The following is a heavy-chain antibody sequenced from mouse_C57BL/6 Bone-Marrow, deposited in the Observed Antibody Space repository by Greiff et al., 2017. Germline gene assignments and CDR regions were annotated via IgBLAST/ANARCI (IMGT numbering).Heavy chain of an antibody. J-gene: IGHJ4*01. CDR3: AKRGLRFYAMDY. V-gene: IGHV2-5*01. Sequence: VMLVESGPGLVQPSQSLSITCTVSGFSLTSYGVHWVRQSPGKGLEWLGVIWRGGSTDYNAAFMSRLSITKDNSKSQVFFKMNSLQADDTAIYYCAKRGLRFYAMDYWGQGTSVTVSS. D-gene: IGHD2-4*01. CDR2: IWRGGST. CDR1: GFSLTSYG.